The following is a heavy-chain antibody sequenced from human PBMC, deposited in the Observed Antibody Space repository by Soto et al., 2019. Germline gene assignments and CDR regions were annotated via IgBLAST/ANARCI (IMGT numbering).Heavy chain of an antibody. J-gene: IGHJ6*02. V-gene: IGHV3-33*01. D-gene: IGHD3-3*01. Sequence: GGSLRLSCAASGFTFSSYGMHWVRQAPGKGLEWVAVIWYDGSNKYYADSVKGRFTISRDNSKNTLYLQMNSLRAEDTAVYYCARGSYFGVALWDYYYGMDVWGQGTTVTVSS. CDR2: IWYDGSNK. CDR3: ARGSYFGVALWDYYYGMDV. CDR1: GFTFSSYG.